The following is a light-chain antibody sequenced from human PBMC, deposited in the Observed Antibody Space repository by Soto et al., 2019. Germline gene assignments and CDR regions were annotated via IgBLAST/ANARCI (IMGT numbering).Light chain of an antibody. V-gene: IGLV2-8*01. J-gene: IGLJ1*01. Sequence: QSALTQPPSASGSPGQSVTISCTGTSSDVGGYNYVSWYQQHPGKVPKLLIYEVSKRPSGVPDRFSGSKSGNTASLTVSRLQAEDEADYYCSSYAGSNNLGVFGTGTKLTVL. CDR2: EVS. CDR1: SSDVGGYNY. CDR3: SSYAGSNNLGV.